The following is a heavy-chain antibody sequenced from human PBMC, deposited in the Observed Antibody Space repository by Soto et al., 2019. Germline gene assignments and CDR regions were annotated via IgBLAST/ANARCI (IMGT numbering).Heavy chain of an antibody. V-gene: IGHV1-8*01. CDR1: GYTFSSHD. CDR3: VRDSPIGSTFSGYDGIDY. Sequence: ASVKVSCKGSGYTFSSHDINWVRQATGQGLEWMGWVNPNSGNTGYAQKFQGRVTMTRDFFINTVYMELSSLRSEDTAVYYCVRDSPIGSTFSGYDGIDYWGQGTLVTVSS. D-gene: IGHD5-12*01. CDR2: VNPNSGNT. J-gene: IGHJ4*02.